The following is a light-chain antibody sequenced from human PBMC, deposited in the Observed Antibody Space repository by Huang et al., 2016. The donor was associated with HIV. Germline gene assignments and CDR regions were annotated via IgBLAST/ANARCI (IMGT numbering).Light chain of an antibody. CDR1: QSVSNS. J-gene: IGKJ3*01. Sequence: EIVLTQSPATLSLSPGERATLPCRASQSVSNSLAWYQQRPGRAPRLLIYDASNRATGIPARFSGSGSGTDFTLTISSLEPEDFAIYYCQQRSNWPPFTFGPGTKVDV. V-gene: IGKV3-11*01. CDR3: QQRSNWPPFT. CDR2: DAS.